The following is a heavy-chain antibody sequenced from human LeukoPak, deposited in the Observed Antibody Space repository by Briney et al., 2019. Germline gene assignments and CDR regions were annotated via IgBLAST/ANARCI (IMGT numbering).Heavy chain of an antibody. CDR1: GGSISSGGYS. Sequence: KPSQTLSLTCAVSGGSISSGGYSWSWIRQPPGKGLEWIGYIYHSGSTYYNPSLKSRVTISVDRSKNQFSLKLSSVTAADTAVYYCARFRVRGPYYYGMDVWGKGTTVTVSS. D-gene: IGHD3-10*01. CDR3: ARFRVRGPYYYGMDV. V-gene: IGHV4-30-2*01. CDR2: IYHSGST. J-gene: IGHJ6*04.